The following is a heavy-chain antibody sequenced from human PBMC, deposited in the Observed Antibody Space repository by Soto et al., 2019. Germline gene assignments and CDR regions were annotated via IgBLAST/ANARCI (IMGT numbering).Heavy chain of an antibody. D-gene: IGHD6-25*01. CDR3: AYSAYFREYFPH. CDR1: GDSVSSNIGT. CDR2: TYYRSEWHR. J-gene: IGHJ1*01. Sequence: PSQTLSLTCAISGDSVSSNIGTWNWLRQSPPRGLEWLGRTYYRSEWHRDYAVSVRSRITINPDTSENQFSLQLSSLTPEDTAVYHCAYSAYFREYFPHWGQGTPVTVSS. V-gene: IGHV6-1*01.